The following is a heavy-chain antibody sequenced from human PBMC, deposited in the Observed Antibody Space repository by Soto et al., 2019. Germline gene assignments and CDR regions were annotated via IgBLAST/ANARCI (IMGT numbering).Heavy chain of an antibody. J-gene: IGHJ6*02. CDR1: GFSFSPAW. D-gene: IGHD6-13*01. CDR3: VWQQDCYSGKAV. V-gene: IGHV3-15*07. CDR2: MKSYRGGGTT. Sequence: EVQLVESGGGLVTPGGSLRLSCTGTGFSFSPAWMNWVRQAPGKGMEWVGRMKSYRGGGTTDYAATVQGRFTISRDDSKNTLYLKMNSLKFKDKGRYEWVWQQDCYSGKAVWGQGTTVTVSS.